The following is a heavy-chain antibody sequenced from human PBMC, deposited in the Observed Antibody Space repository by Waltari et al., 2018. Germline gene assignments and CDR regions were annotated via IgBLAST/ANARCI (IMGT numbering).Heavy chain of an antibody. CDR3: ARLFNHYIDV. CDR1: GGSISTNNFY. CDR2: VHYTGNP. V-gene: IGHV4-39*01. J-gene: IGHJ6*03. Sequence: QLQLQESGPGLVKSSETLSLICSVSGGSISTNNFYWGWFRQTPGKGLEWIGSVHYTGNPYYNPPLKHRVTMSVASSKNEFSLRLRSVTASDTAVYYCARLFNHYIDVWGRGTAVTVSS.